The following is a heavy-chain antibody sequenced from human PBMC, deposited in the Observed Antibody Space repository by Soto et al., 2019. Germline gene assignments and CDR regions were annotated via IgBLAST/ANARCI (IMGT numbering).Heavy chain of an antibody. D-gene: IGHD5-12*01. CDR2: IYYSGST. Sequence: SETLSLTCTFSSGSISSNTYYWGLIRQPPGKGLEWIGSIYYSGSTYYNPSLKSRVTISVDTSKNQFSLKLSSVTAADTAVYYCARIRDGYTNWYFDLWGRGTLVTVS. V-gene: IGHV4-39*01. J-gene: IGHJ2*01. CDR3: ARIRDGYTNWYFDL. CDR1: SGSISSNTYY.